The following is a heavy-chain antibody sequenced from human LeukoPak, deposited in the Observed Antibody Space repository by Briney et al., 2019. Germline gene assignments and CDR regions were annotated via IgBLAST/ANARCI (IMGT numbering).Heavy chain of an antibody. CDR3: AKFMARMATIDY. Sequence: GRSLRLSCAASGFTFSSYGMHWVRQAPGKGLEWVAVIWYDGSNKYYADSVKGRFTISRDNSKNTLYLQMNSLRAEDTAEYYCAKFMARMATIDYWGQGTLVTVSS. V-gene: IGHV3-33*06. CDR2: IWYDGSNK. D-gene: IGHD5-12*01. CDR1: GFTFSSYG. J-gene: IGHJ4*02.